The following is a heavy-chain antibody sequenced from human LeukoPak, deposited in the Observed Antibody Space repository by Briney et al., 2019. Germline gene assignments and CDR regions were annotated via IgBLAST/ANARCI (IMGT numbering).Heavy chain of an antibody. CDR2: ISSSSYI. CDR3: ARGIYSYGPMDY. D-gene: IGHD5-18*01. CDR1: GFTFSSYS. Sequence: GGSLRLSCAASGFTFSSYSMNWVRQAPGKGLEWVSSISSSSYIYYADSVKGRFTISRDNAKNSLYLQMNSLRAEDTAVYYCARGIYSYGPMDYWGQGTLVTVSS. J-gene: IGHJ4*02. V-gene: IGHV3-21*01.